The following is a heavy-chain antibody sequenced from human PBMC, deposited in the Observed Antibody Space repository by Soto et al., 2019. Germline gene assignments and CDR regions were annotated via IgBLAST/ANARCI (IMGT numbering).Heavy chain of an antibody. CDR1: GYTFTSYA. Sequence: ASVKVSCKASGYTFTSYAMHWVRQAPGQRLEWMGWINAGNGNTKYSQKFQGRVTITRDTSASTAYMELSSLRSEDTAVYYCARGGVVVPAAIHYYYYMDVWGKGTTVTVSS. CDR2: INAGNGNT. D-gene: IGHD2-2*01. V-gene: IGHV1-3*01. CDR3: ARGGVVVPAAIHYYYYMDV. J-gene: IGHJ6*03.